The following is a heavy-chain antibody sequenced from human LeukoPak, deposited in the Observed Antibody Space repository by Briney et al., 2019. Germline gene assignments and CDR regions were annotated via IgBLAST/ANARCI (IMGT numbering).Heavy chain of an antibody. CDR3: AKEMYSSGWSSVFGFDY. CDR1: GFTFSSYA. V-gene: IGHV3-23*01. CDR2: ISGSGGST. J-gene: IGHJ4*02. D-gene: IGHD6-19*01. Sequence: GGSLRLSCAASGFTFSSYAMSWVRQAPGKGLEWVSAISGSGGSTYYADSVKGRFTISRDNSKNTLYLQMNSLRAEDTAVYYCAKEMYSSGWSSVFGFDYWGQGTLVTVS.